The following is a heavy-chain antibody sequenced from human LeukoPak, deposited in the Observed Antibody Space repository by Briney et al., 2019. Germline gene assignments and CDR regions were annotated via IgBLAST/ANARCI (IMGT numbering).Heavy chain of an antibody. D-gene: IGHD6-19*01. Sequence: SETLSLTCTVSGASISSYYWSWIRQSPGKGLEWIGYIYYSGSTNYNPSLKSRVTISVDTSKNQFSLKLSSVTAADTAVYYCARVAVAAREYFDYWGQGTLVTVPS. CDR2: IYYSGST. V-gene: IGHV4-59*01. CDR1: GASISSYY. CDR3: ARVAVAAREYFDY. J-gene: IGHJ4*02.